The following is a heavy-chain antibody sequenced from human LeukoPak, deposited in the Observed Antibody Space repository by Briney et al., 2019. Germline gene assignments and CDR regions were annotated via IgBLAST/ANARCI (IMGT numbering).Heavy chain of an antibody. CDR3: VRGNFNGGIDY. D-gene: IGHD3-10*01. CDR1: GXTFSNYA. CDR2: ITGGGGST. V-gene: IGHV3-23*01. J-gene: IGHJ4*02. Sequence: GGSLRLSWAASGXTFSNYAMSWVRQAPGKGLEWVSAITGGGGSTYYADSVKGRFTISRDNSKNTLYLQMNSLRAEDTAAYYCVRGNFNGGIDYWGQGTLVTVSS.